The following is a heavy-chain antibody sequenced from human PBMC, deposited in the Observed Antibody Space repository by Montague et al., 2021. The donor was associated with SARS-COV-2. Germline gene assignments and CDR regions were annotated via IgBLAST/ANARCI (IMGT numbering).Heavy chain of an antibody. Sequence: SETLSLTCAVYGGSFSGYYWCWIRNRPGKGLELEGVGNHSGSTNYNSYLKIQGRVTVYTATNQFPLKLSLVTAADTAAYYCARGRYYSSWYGVNWFDPWGQGTLVTVSS. D-gene: IGHD6-13*01. CDR3: ARGRYYSSWYGVNWFDP. V-gene: IGHV4-34*01. CDR1: GGSFSGYY. J-gene: IGHJ5*02. CDR2: GNHSGST.